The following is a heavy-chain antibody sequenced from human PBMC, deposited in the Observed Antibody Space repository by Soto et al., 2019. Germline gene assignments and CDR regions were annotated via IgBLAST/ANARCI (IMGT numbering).Heavy chain of an antibody. CDR2: IHSDGSST. Sequence: EVQLVESGGGLVQPGGSLRLSCAASGFTFSYYWMHWVRQAPGQGLVCVSRIHSDGSSTTYADSVKGRFTISRDNAKNTLDLKLNTLRAEDTAGYYCARGDNGAFAMWGQGTMGSVAA. CDR3: ARGDNGAFAM. D-gene: IGHD2-21*02. V-gene: IGHV3-74*01. CDR1: GFTFSYYW. J-gene: IGHJ3*02.